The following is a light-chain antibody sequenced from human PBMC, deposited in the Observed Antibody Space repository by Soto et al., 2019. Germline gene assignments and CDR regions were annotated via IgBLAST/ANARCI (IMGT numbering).Light chain of an antibody. Sequence: QSALTQPASVSGSPGQSITISCTGTSSDVGGYNYVSWYQQHPGKANKLMIYDVSNRPSGVSNSFSGSKSGNTASLTISGLQAEDEADYYCSSYTSSSTLEVFGTGTKVTVL. CDR3: SSYTSSSTLEV. CDR1: SSDVGGYNY. V-gene: IGLV2-14*01. J-gene: IGLJ1*01. CDR2: DVS.